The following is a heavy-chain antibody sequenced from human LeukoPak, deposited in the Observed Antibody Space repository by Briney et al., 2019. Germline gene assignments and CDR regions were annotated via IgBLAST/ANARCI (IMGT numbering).Heavy chain of an antibody. CDR2: IRYDGTYK. D-gene: IGHD5-18*01. CDR1: RFTYISYG. V-gene: IGHV3-30*02. J-gene: IGHJ4*02. CDR3: ATGSGGYSHDYFYY. Sequence: GGSLRLSCAASRFTYISYGMHWVRQAPGRGLEWVAFIRYDGTYKYYADSVKGRFTISRDNSKNTLYLQMNSLRGEDTAVYYCATGSGGYSHDYFYYWGQGTLVTVSS.